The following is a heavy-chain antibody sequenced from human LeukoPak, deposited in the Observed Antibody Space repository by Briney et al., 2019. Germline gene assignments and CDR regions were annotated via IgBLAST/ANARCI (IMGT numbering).Heavy chain of an antibody. J-gene: IGHJ4*02. D-gene: IGHD5-18*01. CDR2: INPSGGST. Sequence: ASVKVSCKASGYTFTNYCMHWVRQAPGQGLEWMGIINPSGGSTSYAQKFQGRVTMTRDTSTSTDYMELSSLTSEDTAVYYCARVDTGLGPDYWGQGTLVTVSS. CDR1: GYTFTNYC. CDR3: ARVDTGLGPDY. V-gene: IGHV1-46*01.